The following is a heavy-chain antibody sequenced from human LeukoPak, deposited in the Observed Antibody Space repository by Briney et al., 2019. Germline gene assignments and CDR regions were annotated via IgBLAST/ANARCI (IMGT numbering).Heavy chain of an antibody. D-gene: IGHD5-18*01. V-gene: IGHV3-30*02. CDR1: GFTFSSYG. CDR3: AKGLGYSYGS. J-gene: IGHJ4*02. Sequence: GGSLRLSCAASGFTFSSYGMHWVRQAPGKGLEWVAFIRYDGSNKYYADSVKGRFTISRDNSKNTLNLQMNSLRAEDTSLYYCAKGLGYSYGSWGQGTLVTVSS. CDR2: IRYDGSNK.